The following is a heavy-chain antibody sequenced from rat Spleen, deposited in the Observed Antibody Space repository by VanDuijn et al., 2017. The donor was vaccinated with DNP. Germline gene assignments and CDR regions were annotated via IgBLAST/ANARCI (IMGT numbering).Heavy chain of an antibody. V-gene: IGHV5-22*01. D-gene: IGHD1-4*01. J-gene: IGHJ2*01. CDR2: IRYDGGSN. CDR3: ARHVLPLRVWDY. Sequence: EVLLVESGGDLVQSGRSLKLSCAASGFSFSDYYMAWVRQAPTKGLEWVAYIRYDGGSNYYGDSVKGRFTISRDNAKSTLYLQMNSLRYEDMATYYCARHVLPLRVWDYWGQGVMVTVSS. CDR1: GFSFSDYY.